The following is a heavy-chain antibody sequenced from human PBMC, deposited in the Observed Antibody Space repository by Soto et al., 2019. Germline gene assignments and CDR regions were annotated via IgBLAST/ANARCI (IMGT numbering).Heavy chain of an antibody. V-gene: IGHV3-23*01. CDR2: ISGSGGST. Sequence: EVQLLESGGGLVQPGGSLRLSCAASGFTFSSYAMSWDRQAPGKGLEWVSAISGSGGSTYYADSVKGRFTISRDNSNNTLYLQMNSLRAEHTAVYYCANDLVYWFFDLWGRGTLVTVSS. CDR3: ANDLVYWFFDL. CDR1: GFTFSSYA. J-gene: IGHJ2*01. D-gene: IGHD6-13*01.